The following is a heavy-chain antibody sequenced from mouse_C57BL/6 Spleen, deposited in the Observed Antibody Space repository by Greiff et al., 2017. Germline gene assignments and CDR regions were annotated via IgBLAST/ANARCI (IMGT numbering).Heavy chain of an antibody. J-gene: IGHJ2*01. CDR3: ALGRLRRDFDY. CDR1: GYTFTSYW. Sequence: VQLQQPGAELVMPGASVKLSCKASGYTFTSYWMHWVKQRPGQGLEWIGEIDPSDSYTNYNQKFKGKSTLTVDKSSSTAYMQLSSLTSEDSGVYYCALGRLRRDFDYGGKGTTLTVSS. D-gene: IGHD2-4*01. CDR2: IDPSDSYT. V-gene: IGHV1-69*01.